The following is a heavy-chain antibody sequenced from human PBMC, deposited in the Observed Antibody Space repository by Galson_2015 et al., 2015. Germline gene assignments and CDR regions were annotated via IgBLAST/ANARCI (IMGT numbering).Heavy chain of an antibody. CDR3: ARHYSGSYYHFDY. D-gene: IGHD1-26*01. CDR1: GFIVSSSY. CDR2: ILSGGNT. Sequence: SLRLSCAASGFIVSSSYMSWVRQAPGKGLEWVSVILSGGNTYYADSVEGRFTISRDNSKNTLYLQMNSLRAEDTAMYFCARHYSGSYYHFDYWGQGTLVTVSS. J-gene: IGHJ4*02. V-gene: IGHV3-53*01.